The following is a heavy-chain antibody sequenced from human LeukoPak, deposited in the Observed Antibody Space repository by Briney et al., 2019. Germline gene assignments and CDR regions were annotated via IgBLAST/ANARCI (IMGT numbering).Heavy chain of an antibody. V-gene: IGHV1-2*06. Sequence: ASVKVSCKASGYSFSGYPMHWVRQAPGQGLEWMGRINFNSGGTSYAQNFQGRVTMTRDTSINTAYMELSGLTSDDTAVYYCARGGSGSGYLYYFDHWGQGTLVSVPS. CDR3: ARGGSGSGYLYYFDH. J-gene: IGHJ4*02. CDR1: GYSFSGYP. CDR2: INFNSGGT. D-gene: IGHD3-10*01.